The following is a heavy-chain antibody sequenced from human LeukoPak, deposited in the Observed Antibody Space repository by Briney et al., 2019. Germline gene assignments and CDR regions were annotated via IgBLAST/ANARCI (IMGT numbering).Heavy chain of an antibody. V-gene: IGHV3-23*01. Sequence: GGSLRLSCAASGFTFRNYALSWVRQAPGKGLEWVSAISESGGTRNYVDSVKGRFTISRDNSKNTLYLQMSSLRAEDTAVYYCVREMATITYAFDIWGQGTMVTVSS. CDR3: VREMATITYAFDI. D-gene: IGHD5-24*01. J-gene: IGHJ3*02. CDR2: ISESGGTR. CDR1: GFTFRNYA.